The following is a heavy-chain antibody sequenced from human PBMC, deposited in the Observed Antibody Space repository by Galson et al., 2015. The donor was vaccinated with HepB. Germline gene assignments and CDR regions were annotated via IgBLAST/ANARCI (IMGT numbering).Heavy chain of an antibody. J-gene: IGHJ1*01. CDR3: VRAAVSGTWYAPGDL. CDR1: GFMFNRYS. D-gene: IGHD6-13*01. Sequence: SLRLSCAASGFMFNRYSMNWVRQSPGKGLEWLSNISGGSSYIYDADSVKGRFTISRDNARNSLYLQMNSLRAEATAVYYCVRAAVSGTWYAPGDLWGQGTLVTVSS. CDR2: ISGGSSYI. V-gene: IGHV3-21*01.